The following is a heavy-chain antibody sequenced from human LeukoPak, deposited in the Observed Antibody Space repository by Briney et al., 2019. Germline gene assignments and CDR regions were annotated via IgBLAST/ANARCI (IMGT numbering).Heavy chain of an antibody. V-gene: IGHV4-4*07. CDR1: GASISSFH. Sequence: SETLSLTYTVSGASISSFHWTWIRQPAGKGLEWIGLIYSSGSTIYNPSLKSRVAMSVDMTKNQLSLKLSSVTAADTAMYYCARKDGDYWGQGTLVTVSP. CDR3: ARKDGDY. J-gene: IGHJ4*02. CDR2: IYSSGST.